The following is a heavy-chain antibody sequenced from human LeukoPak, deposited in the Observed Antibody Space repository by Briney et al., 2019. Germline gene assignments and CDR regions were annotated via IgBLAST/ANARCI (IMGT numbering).Heavy chain of an antibody. Sequence: PSETLSLTCSVSGGSISSYYWSWIRQPPGRGLEWIGYIYYSGRTSYNPSLKSRVTISVDTSKNQFSLRLSSVTAADTAVYYCARDLGQQLVSYYFDYWGQGTLVTVSS. V-gene: IGHV4-59*01. CDR3: ARDLGQQLVSYYFDY. J-gene: IGHJ4*02. D-gene: IGHD6-13*01. CDR1: GGSISSYY. CDR2: IYYSGRT.